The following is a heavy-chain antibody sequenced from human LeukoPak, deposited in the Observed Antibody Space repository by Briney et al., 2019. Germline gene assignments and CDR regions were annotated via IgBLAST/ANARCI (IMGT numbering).Heavy chain of an antibody. D-gene: IGHD1-1*01. V-gene: IGHV3-30*04. CDR3: ARDWNEYYFDY. Sequence: GRSLRLSCAATGFTFSGYAMHWVRQAPGKGLEWVAVISYDGSNKYYADSVRGRFTISRDNSKNTLYLQMNSLRAEDTAVYYCARDWNEYYFDYWGQGTLVTVSS. J-gene: IGHJ4*02. CDR1: GFTFSGYA. CDR2: ISYDGSNK.